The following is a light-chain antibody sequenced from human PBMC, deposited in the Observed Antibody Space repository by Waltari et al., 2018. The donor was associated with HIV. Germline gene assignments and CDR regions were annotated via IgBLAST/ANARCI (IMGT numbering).Light chain of an antibody. V-gene: IGLV8-61*01. CDR2: STN. CDR3: VLYMGGGIRV. J-gene: IGLJ3*02. CDR1: SGPVSTTYY. Sequence: QTVVTQEPSFSVSPGGTVTLTCGLNSGPVSTTYYPSWYQQTPGQPPRTLIYSTNTRSSGVPDRFSGSILGSKAALTITGAQADDESDYYCVLYMGGGIRVFGGGTKLTVL.